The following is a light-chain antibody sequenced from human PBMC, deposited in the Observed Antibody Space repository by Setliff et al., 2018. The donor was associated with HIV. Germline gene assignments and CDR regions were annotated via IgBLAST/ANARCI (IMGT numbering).Light chain of an antibody. CDR3: SSYSINNLYV. CDR1: SSDIGSSKF. CDR2: NVD. J-gene: IGLJ1*01. V-gene: IGLV2-14*03. Sequence: QSALTQPASVSGSPGQSITISCTGTSSDIGSSKFVSWYQQHPGKAPKVMIYNVDKRPSGVSNRFSGSKSGNTASLTISRLQIEDEADYFCSSYSINNLYVFASGDQGHRP.